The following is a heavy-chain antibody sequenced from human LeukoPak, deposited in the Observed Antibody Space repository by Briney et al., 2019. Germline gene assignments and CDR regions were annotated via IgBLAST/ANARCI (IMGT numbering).Heavy chain of an antibody. CDR2: IRSKAYGGTT. CDR3: TRAYTTSWYGYYMDV. D-gene: IGHD6-13*01. Sequence: RSGGSLRLSCTASGFTFGDYAMSWVRQAPGKGLEWVGFIRSKAYGGTTEYAASVKGRFTISRDDSKSIAYLQMNSLETEETAVYYCTRAYTTSWYGYYMDVWGKGTTVTISS. J-gene: IGHJ6*03. V-gene: IGHV3-49*04. CDR1: GFTFGDYA.